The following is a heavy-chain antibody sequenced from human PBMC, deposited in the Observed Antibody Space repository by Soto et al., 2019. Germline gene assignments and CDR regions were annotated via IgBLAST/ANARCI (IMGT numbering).Heavy chain of an antibody. CDR3: ARDVARGGNFDY. D-gene: IGHD3-16*01. CDR2: IYYSGST. Sequence: QVQLQESGPGLVKPSQTLSLTCTVSGGSISSGGYYWSWIRQHPGKGLEWIGYIYYSGSTYYNPSLKRRVTISVGTSKNQFSLKLSSVTAADTAVYYWARDVARGGNFDYWGQGTLVTVSS. J-gene: IGHJ4*02. CDR1: GGSISSGGYY. V-gene: IGHV4-31*03.